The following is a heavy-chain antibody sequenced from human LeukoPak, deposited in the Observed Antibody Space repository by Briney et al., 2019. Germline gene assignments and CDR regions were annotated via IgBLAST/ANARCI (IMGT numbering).Heavy chain of an antibody. Sequence: GGSLRLSCAASGFTFNSYWMGWVRQAPGKGLEWVAIINQEGSQKYSVDSVKGRFTISRDNAKNSLYLQMNSLRPEDTAVYYCARDGTSSFDYWGQGTLVTVST. CDR1: GFTFNSYW. CDR2: INQEGSQK. J-gene: IGHJ4*02. V-gene: IGHV3-7*04. D-gene: IGHD3/OR15-3a*01. CDR3: ARDGTSSFDY.